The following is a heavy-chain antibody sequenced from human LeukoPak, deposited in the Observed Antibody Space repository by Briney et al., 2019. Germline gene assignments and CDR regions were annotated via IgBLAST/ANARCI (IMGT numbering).Heavy chain of an antibody. CDR3: ARVKADIVVVVAASNNAFDI. J-gene: IGHJ3*02. CDR2: INWNGGST. V-gene: IGHV3-20*04. Sequence: PGGSLRLSCAASGFTFDDYGMSWVRQAPGKGLEWVSGINWNGGSTGYADSVKGRFTISRDNAKNSLYLQMNSLRAEDTALYYCARVKADIVVVVAASNNAFDIWGQGTMVTVSS. CDR1: GFTFDDYG. D-gene: IGHD2-15*01.